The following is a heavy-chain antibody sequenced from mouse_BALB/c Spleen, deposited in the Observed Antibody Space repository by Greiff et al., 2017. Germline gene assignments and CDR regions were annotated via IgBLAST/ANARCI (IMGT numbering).Heavy chain of an antibody. D-gene: IGHD2-14*01. V-gene: IGHV1-9*01. CDR3: ATIGTDYYAMDY. CDR1: GYTFSSYW. CDR2: ILPGSGST. J-gene: IGHJ4*01. Sequence: VQLQQSGAELMKPGASVKISCKATGYTFSSYWIEWVKQRPGHGLEWIGEILPGSGSTNYNENFKGKATFTADTSSNTAYMELSSLTSEDSAVYYCATIGTDYYAMDYWGQGTSVTVSS.